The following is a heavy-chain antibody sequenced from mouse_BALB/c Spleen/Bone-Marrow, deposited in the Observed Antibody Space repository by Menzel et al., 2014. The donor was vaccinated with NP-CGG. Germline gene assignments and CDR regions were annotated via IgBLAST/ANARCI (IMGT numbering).Heavy chain of an antibody. D-gene: IGHD4-1*01. J-gene: IGHJ1*01. CDR1: GFNIKDTY. CDR2: IDPANGNT. CDR3: ARWGKLGRGYFDV. V-gene: IGHV14-3*02. Sequence: EVKLQESGAELVKPGASVKLSCTASGFNIKDTYMHWVKQRPEQGLERIGRIDPANGNTKYDPKFQGKATITADTSSNTAYLQLSSLTSEDTAVYYCARWGKLGRGYFDVWGAGTTVTVSS.